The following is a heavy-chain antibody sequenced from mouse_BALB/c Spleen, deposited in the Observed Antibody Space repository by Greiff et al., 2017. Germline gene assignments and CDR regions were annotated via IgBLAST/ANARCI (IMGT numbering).Heavy chain of an antibody. V-gene: IGHV7-3*02. CDR1: GFTFTDYY. Sequence: EVKLMESGGGLVQPGGSLRLSCATSGFTFTDYYMSWVRQPPGKALEWLGFIRNKANGYTTEYSASVKGRFTISRDNSQSILYLQMNTLRAEDSATYYCARDAPFDYWGQGTTLTVSS. CDR3: ARDAPFDY. J-gene: IGHJ2*01. CDR2: IRNKANGYTT.